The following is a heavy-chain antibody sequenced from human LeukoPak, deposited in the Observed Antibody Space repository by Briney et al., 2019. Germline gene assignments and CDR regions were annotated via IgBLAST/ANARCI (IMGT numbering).Heavy chain of an antibody. CDR2: IYYSGST. CDR3: ARDPRSHYGGNSGAFDT. J-gene: IGHJ3*02. Sequence: SETLSLTCTVSGGSISSGGYYWSWIRQHPGKGLEWIGYIYYSGSTYYNPSLKSRVTISVDTSKNQFSLKLSSVTAADTAVYYCARDPRSHYGGNSGAFDTWGQGTMVTVSS. D-gene: IGHD4-23*01. CDR1: GGSISSGGYY. V-gene: IGHV4-31*03.